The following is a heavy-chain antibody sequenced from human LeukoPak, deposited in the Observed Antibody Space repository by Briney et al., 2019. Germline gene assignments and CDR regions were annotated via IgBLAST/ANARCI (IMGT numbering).Heavy chain of an antibody. CDR3: ARRLRLKSPGGDAFDI. CDR1: GGSISSGDYY. V-gene: IGHV4-30-4*08. D-gene: IGHD3-16*01. J-gene: IGHJ3*02. CDR2: IYYSGST. Sequence: SETLSLTCTVSGGSISSGDYYLSWVRQPPRKGLECIGYIYYSGSTRYNPSLQSRVTMSIGTSKTQFSLKLDSVTAADTAMYYCARRLRLKSPGGDAFDIWGQGTVVTVSS.